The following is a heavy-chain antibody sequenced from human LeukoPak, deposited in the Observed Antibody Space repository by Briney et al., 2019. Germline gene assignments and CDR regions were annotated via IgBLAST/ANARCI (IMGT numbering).Heavy chain of an antibody. V-gene: IGHV1-2*02. CDR2: INPNSGGT. CDR1: GYTFTGYY. J-gene: IGHJ4*02. Sequence: ASVKVSCKASGYTFTGYYMHWVRQAPGQGLEWMGWINPNSGGTNYAQKFQGRVTMTRDTPISTAYMELSRLRSDDTAVYYCARATSGYYDYFDYWGQGTLVTVSS. CDR3: ARATSGYYDYFDY. D-gene: IGHD3-22*01.